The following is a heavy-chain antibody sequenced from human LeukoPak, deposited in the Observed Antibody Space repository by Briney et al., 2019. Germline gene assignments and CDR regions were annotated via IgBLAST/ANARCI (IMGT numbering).Heavy chain of an antibody. CDR1: GFTFSSYE. Sequence: GGSLRLSCAASGFTFSSYEMNWVRQAPGKGLEWVSSISSSSSYIYYADSVKGRFTISRDNAKNSLYLQINSLRVEDTSVYYCARGGAARPDYWGQGTLVTVSS. V-gene: IGHV3-21*01. CDR3: ARGGAARPDY. CDR2: ISSSSSYI. D-gene: IGHD6-6*01. J-gene: IGHJ4*02.